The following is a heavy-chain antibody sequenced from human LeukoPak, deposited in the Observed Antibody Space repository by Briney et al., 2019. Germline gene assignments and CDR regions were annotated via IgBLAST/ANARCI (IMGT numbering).Heavy chain of an antibody. CDR3: TTDQRMHGRVGSGIYSSSWYGSDY. J-gene: IGHJ4*02. CDR2: IKSKTDGGTT. CDR1: GFTLSTDS. D-gene: IGHD6-13*01. Sequence: GGSLRLSCAASGFTLSTDSMNWVRQAPGKGLEWVGRIKSKTDGGTTDYAAPVKGRFTISRDDSKNTLYLQMNSLKTEDTAVYYCTTDQRMHGRVGSGIYSSSWYGSDYWGQGTLVTVSS. V-gene: IGHV3-15*01.